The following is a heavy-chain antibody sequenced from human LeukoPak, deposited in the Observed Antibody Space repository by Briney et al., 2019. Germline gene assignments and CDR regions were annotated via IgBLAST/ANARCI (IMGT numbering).Heavy chain of an antibody. D-gene: IGHD3-22*01. V-gene: IGHV4-34*01. J-gene: IGHJ3*02. Sequence: SETLSLTCAVYGGSFSRYYWSWIRQPPGKGLEWIGEINQSGKTKYTPSIKSRVTTSVDTSKKQFSLKLTSVTGAGTAVYYCARRENYYDSSGYDDAFYMWGQGTLVSVSS. CDR3: ARRENYYDSSGYDDAFYM. CDR1: GGSFSRYY. CDR2: INQSGKT.